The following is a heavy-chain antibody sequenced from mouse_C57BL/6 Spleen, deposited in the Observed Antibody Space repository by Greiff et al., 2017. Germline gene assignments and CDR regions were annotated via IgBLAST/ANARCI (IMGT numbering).Heavy chain of an antibody. V-gene: IGHV14-1*01. Sequence: VQLQQSGAELVRPGASVKLSCTASGFNIKDYYMPWVKQRPEPGLEWIGRIDPEDGATEYAPKFKGQATMTADTASNPAYLQLSSLTSEDTAGYYCRTPITTVVVPWFAYGGQGTLVTVSA. CDR1: GFNIKDYY. CDR2: IDPEDGAT. CDR3: RTPITTVVVPWFAY. D-gene: IGHD1-1*01. J-gene: IGHJ3*01.